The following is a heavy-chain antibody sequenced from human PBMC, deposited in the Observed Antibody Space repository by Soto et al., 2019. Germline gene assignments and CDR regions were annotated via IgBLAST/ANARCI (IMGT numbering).Heavy chain of an antibody. CDR2: IKSKTDGGTT. CDR1: GFTFSTAW. Sequence: GGSLSLPCAPSGFTFSTAWRTWVRQAPGKGLEWVGRIKSKTDGGTTDYAAPVKGRFTISRDDSKNTLYLQMNSLKTEDTAVYYCTTLSITIFGVVLMDVWGQGTTVTVSS. CDR3: TTLSITIFGVVLMDV. V-gene: IGHV3-15*01. J-gene: IGHJ6*02. D-gene: IGHD3-3*01.